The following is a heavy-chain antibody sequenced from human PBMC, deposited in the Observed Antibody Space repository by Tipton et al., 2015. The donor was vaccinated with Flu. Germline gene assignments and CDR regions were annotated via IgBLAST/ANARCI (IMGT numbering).Heavy chain of an antibody. CDR1: GGSITTYY. CDR3: ARRDYDILTGSRAFDI. CDR2: IYDSGST. V-gene: IGHV4-59*08. Sequence: LRLSCTVSGGSITTYYWSWIRQSPGKGLEWIGYIYDSGSTNYNPSLKSRVTISVDTSKNQFSLKLTSVTAADTAVYYCARRDYDILTGSRAFDIWGQGTRVTVSP. D-gene: IGHD3-9*01. J-gene: IGHJ3*02.